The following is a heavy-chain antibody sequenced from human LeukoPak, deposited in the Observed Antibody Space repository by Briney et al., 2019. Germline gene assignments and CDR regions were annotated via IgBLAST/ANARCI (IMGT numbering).Heavy chain of an antibody. V-gene: IGHV3-23*01. CDR1: GFTFSSYA. J-gene: IGHJ3*02. CDR3: AKFIHYLLDAFYI. Sequence: GGSLRLSCAASGFTFSSYAMSWVRQAPGKGLEGVSAISGSGGSTYYADSVKGRFTISRDNSKNTLYLQMNSLRAEDTAVYYCAKFIHYLLDAFYIWGQGTMVTVSS. D-gene: IGHD2/OR15-2a*01. CDR2: ISGSGGST.